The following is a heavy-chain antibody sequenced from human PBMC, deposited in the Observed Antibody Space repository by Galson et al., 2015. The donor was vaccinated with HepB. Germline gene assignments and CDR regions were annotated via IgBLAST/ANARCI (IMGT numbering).Heavy chain of an antibody. V-gene: IGHV3-30*14. Sequence: SLRLSCAASGFTFSSYAMHRVRQAPGKGLEWVAVISYDGSNKYYADSVKGRFTISRHNSKNTLYLQMNSLRAEDTAVYYCASLRDGYNSGYFDYWGQGTLVTVSS. D-gene: IGHD5-24*01. CDR1: GFTFSSYA. J-gene: IGHJ4*02. CDR2: ISYDGSNK. CDR3: ASLRDGYNSGYFDY.